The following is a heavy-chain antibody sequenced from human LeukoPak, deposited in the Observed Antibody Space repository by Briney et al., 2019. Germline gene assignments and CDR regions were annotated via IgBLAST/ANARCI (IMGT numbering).Heavy chain of an antibody. CDR2: TYHRSRWYH. V-gene: IGHV6-1*01. CDR1: GASVSSNSAT. D-gene: IGHD6-13*01. CDR3: AYSSSLMPDTYNI. Sequence: SQTLSLTCAISGASVSSNSATWDWIRQSPSGGLEWLGRTYHRSRWYHDYAVSVKSRITINAETSKNQFSLQLTSVIAVDTAVYFCAYSSSLMPDTYNIWGQGTMVIVSS. J-gene: IGHJ3*02.